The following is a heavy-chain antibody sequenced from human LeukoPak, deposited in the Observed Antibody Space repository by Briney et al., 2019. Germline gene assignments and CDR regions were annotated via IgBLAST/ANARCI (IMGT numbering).Heavy chain of an antibody. CDR2: IYYSGST. V-gene: IGHV4-59*01. Sequence: PSETLSLTCTVSGGSIGSYYWSWMRQPPGKGLEWIGYIYYSGSTNYNPSLKSRVTISVDTSKNQFSLKLSSVTAADTAVYYCARVSSWNTYNWFDPWGQGTLVTVSS. D-gene: IGHD6-13*01. J-gene: IGHJ5*02. CDR3: ARVSSWNTYNWFDP. CDR1: GGSIGSYY.